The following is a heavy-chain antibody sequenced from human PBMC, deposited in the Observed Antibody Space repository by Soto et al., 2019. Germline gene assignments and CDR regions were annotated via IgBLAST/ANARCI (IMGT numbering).Heavy chain of an antibody. CDR2: INPSGGST. Sequence: ASVKVSCRASGYTFTSYYMHWVRQAPGQGLEWMGIINPSGGSTSYAQKFQGRVTMTRDTSTSTVYMELSSLRSEDTAVYYCARDLLKSGYDFVGAFDPWGQGTLVTVSS. V-gene: IGHV1-46*01. CDR3: ARDLLKSGYDFVGAFDP. J-gene: IGHJ5*02. CDR1: GYTFTSYY. D-gene: IGHD5-12*01.